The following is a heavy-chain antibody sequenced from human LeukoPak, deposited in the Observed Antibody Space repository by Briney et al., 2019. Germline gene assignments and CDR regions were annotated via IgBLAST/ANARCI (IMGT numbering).Heavy chain of an antibody. CDR2: INPNSGGT. D-gene: IGHD4-17*01. CDR1: GYTFTGYY. Sequence: ASVKVSCKASGYTFTGYYMHWVRQAPGQGLEWMGWINPNSGGTNYAQKFQGRVTMTRDTSISTAYMDLSRLRSDDTAVYYCARLYGDYAHYFDYWGQGTLVTVSS. CDR3: ARLYGDYAHYFDY. V-gene: IGHV1-2*02. J-gene: IGHJ4*02.